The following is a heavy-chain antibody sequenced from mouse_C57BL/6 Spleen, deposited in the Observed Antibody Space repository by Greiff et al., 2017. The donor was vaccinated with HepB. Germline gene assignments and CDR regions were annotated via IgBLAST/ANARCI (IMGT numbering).Heavy chain of an antibody. CDR1: GFTFSDYY. V-gene: IGHV5-16*01. J-gene: IGHJ1*03. CDR2: INYDGSST. D-gene: IGHD1-1*01. Sequence: EVKLMESEGGLVQPGSSMKLSCTASGFTFSDYYMAWVRQVPEKGLEWVANINYDGSSTYYLDSLKSRFIISRDNAKNILYLQMSSLKSEDTATYYCATTVVAGGYFDVWGTGTTVTVSS. CDR3: ATTVVAGGYFDV.